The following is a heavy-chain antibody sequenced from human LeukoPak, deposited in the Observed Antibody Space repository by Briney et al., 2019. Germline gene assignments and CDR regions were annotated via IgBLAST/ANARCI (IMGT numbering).Heavy chain of an antibody. CDR2: IYASGST. J-gene: IGHJ6*02. Sequence: SETLSLTCTVSGDSISSYYWNWFRQPPGKGLEWIGYIYASGSTNYNPSLKSRVTISVDTSKNQFSLKLTSVTAADTAVYYCARDRSMPYYYYGLDVWGQGTTVTVSS. V-gene: IGHV4-59*01. CDR1: GDSISSYY. CDR3: ARDRSMPYYYYGLDV. D-gene: IGHD2-2*01.